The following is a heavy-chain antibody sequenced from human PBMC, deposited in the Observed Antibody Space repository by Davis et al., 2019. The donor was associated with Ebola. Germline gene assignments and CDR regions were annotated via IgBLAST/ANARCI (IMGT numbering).Heavy chain of an antibody. CDR2: IYYSGRT. CDR3: ARVVGGTNGPFDY. CDR1: GGSFSGYY. V-gene: IGHV4-59*08. J-gene: IGHJ4*02. Sequence: SQTLSLTCAVYGGSFSGYYWSWIRQPPGKGLEWIGYIYYSGRTNYNPSLKSRVTMSVDTSKKQFSLKLISVTAADTAVYHCARVVGGTNGPFDYWGQGTLVTVSS. D-gene: IGHD1-26*01.